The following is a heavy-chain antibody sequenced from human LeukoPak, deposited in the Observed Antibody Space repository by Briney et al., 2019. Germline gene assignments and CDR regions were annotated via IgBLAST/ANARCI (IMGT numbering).Heavy chain of an antibody. CDR2: IKSKTDGGTT. CDR1: GFTFSNAW. J-gene: IGHJ3*02. Sequence: GGSLRLSCAVSGFTFSNAWMSWVRHAPGKGVEWVGRIKSKTDGGTTDYAAPVKGRFTISRDDSKNTLYLQMNSLKTEDTAVYYCTTDRSGRAFDIWGQGTMVTVSS. CDR3: TTDRSGRAFDI. V-gene: IGHV3-15*01. D-gene: IGHD3-10*01.